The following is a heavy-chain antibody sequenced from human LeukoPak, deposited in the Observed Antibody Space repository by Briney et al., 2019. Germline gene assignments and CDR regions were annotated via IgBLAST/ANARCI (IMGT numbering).Heavy chain of an antibody. J-gene: IGHJ4*02. Sequence: PSETLSLTCTVSGGSISSSSYYWGWIRQPPGKGLEWIGSIYYSGSTYYNPSLKSRVTISVDTSKNQFSLKLSSVTAADTAVYYCARDYYYDSTGYYPIDYWGQGTLVTVSS. D-gene: IGHD3-22*01. CDR2: IYYSGST. CDR3: ARDYYYDSTGYYPIDY. CDR1: GGSISSSSYY. V-gene: IGHV4-39*07.